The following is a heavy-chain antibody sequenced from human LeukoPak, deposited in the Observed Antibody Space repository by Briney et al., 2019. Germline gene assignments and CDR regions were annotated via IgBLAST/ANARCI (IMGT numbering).Heavy chain of an antibody. J-gene: IGHJ6*02. CDR2: SSSGSDSV. CDR3: AREYGDYDSYFYGLDV. CDR1: GFTFSTYS. D-gene: IGHD4-17*01. Sequence: GGSLRLSCVASGFTFSTYSMNWVRQAPGKGLEWGSSSSSGSDSVYYADSVKGRFTISRDDAKNSLYLQMNSLRAEDTAVYYCAREYGDYDSYFYGLDVWGQGTTVTVSS. V-gene: IGHV3-21*01.